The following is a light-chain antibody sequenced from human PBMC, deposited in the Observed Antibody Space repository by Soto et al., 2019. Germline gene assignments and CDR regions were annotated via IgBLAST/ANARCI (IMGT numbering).Light chain of an antibody. CDR1: SSDIGGYNY. CDR2: GVT. J-gene: IGLJ1*01. Sequence: QSALTQPASVSGSPGQSITISCTGTSSDIGGYNYVSWYQHYPGKAPQLMIYGVTNRPSGVSNRFSGSKSGNTASLTISGRQTEDEADYYCSSYTSTSPLAVFGPGTKLTVL. V-gene: IGLV2-14*03. CDR3: SSYTSTSPLAV.